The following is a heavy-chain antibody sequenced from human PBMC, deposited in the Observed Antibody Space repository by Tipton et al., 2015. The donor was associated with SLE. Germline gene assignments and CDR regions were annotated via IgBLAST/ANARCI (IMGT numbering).Heavy chain of an antibody. D-gene: IGHD6-19*01. Sequence: TLSLTCTVSGGSISSYYWSWIRQPPGKGLEWIGYIYYSGSTNYNPSLKSRVTISVDTSKNQFSLKLSSVTAADTAVYYCARVNSGWCKGCFDYWGQGTLVTVSS. CDR3: ARVNSGWCKGCFDY. CDR2: IYYSGST. CDR1: GGSISSYY. J-gene: IGHJ4*02. V-gene: IGHV4-59*01.